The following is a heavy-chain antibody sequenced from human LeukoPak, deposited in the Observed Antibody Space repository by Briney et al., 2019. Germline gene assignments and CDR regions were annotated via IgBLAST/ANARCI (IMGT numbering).Heavy chain of an antibody. CDR2: ISGYNGNT. CDR1: GYTFTTYN. V-gene: IGHV1-18*01. D-gene: IGHD5-18*01. CDR3: ARSVDTAMDQNFDY. J-gene: IGHJ4*02. Sequence: GASVKVSCKASGYTFTTYNINWVRQAPGQGLEWMGWISGYNGNTNYAQKFQGRVTMTTDTSTSTAYMELRSLKSDDTAVYYCARSVDTAMDQNFDYWGQGTLVTVSS.